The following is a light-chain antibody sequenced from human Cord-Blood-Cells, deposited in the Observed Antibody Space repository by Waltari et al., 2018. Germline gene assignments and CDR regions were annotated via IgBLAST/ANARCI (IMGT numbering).Light chain of an antibody. V-gene: IGKV1-39*01. CDR3: QQSYSTLLT. J-gene: IGKJ4*01. CDR2: AAS. Sequence: DIQMTQSPSSLSESVVDSVTITCRGTQSISSYLNWYQQKPGKAPKLLIYAASSLQSGVPSRFSGSGSGTDFTLTISSLQPEDFATYYCQQSYSTLLTFGGGTKVEIK. CDR1: QSISSY.